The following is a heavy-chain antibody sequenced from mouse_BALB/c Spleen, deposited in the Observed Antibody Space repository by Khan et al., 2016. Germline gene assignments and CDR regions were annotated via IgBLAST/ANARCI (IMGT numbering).Heavy chain of an antibody. Sequence: QIQLVQSGPELKKPGETVKISCKASGYIFTSYGMNWVKQAPGKGLKWMGWINTNTGEPTYAEEFKGRFAFSLETSASTAYLQINNLKNEDTATYFCAIYGNYAMYYWGQGTAVTVSS. CDR1: GYIFTSYG. V-gene: IGHV9-3*02. CDR3: AIYGNYAMYY. J-gene: IGHJ4*01. CDR2: INTNTGEP. D-gene: IGHD2-1*01.